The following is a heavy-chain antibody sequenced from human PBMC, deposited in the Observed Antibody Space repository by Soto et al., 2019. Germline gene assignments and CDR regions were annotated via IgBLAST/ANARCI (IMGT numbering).Heavy chain of an antibody. D-gene: IGHD4-17*01. CDR3: AKGGTVPGHWFDP. CDR2: ISYDGSNK. CDR1: GFTFSSYG. J-gene: IGHJ5*02. Sequence: QVQLVESGGGVVQPGRSLRLSCAASGFTFSSYGMHWVRQAPGKGLEWVAVISYDGSNKYYADSAKGRFTISRDNSKNTLYLQMNSLRAEDTAVYYCAKGGTVPGHWFDPWGQGTLVTVSS. V-gene: IGHV3-30*18.